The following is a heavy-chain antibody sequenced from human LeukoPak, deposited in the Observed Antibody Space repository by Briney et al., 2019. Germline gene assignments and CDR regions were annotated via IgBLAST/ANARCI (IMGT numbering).Heavy chain of an antibody. Sequence: SETLSLTCTVSGDSISSSNYYWGWIRQPPGKGLEWIGSIYYSGSTYYNPSLRSRVTISADTSKNQLSLKLSSVTAADTAVYYCAKGVRYYMDVWGKGTTVTVSS. V-gene: IGHV4-39*07. CDR2: IYYSGST. CDR3: AKGVRYYMDV. CDR1: GDSISSSNYY. J-gene: IGHJ6*03.